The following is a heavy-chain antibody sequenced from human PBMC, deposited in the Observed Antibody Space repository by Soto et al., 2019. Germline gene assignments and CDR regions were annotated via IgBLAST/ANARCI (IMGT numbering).Heavy chain of an antibody. CDR3: ARVTTGSGSYYRFDY. CDR2: IYHSGST. V-gene: IGHV4-38-2*01. CDR1: GYSISSGYY. D-gene: IGHD3-10*01. Sequence: SETLSLTCAVSGYSISSGYYWGWIRQPPGKGLEWIGSIYHSGSTYYNPSLKSRVTISVDRSKNQFSLKLSSVTAADTAVYYCARVTTGSGSYYRFDYWGQGTLVTVSS. J-gene: IGHJ4*02.